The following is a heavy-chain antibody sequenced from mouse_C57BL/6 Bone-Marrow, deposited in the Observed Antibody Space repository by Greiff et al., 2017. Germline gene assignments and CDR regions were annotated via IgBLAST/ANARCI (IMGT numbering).Heavy chain of an antibody. CDR3: TAAQAYYFDY. Sequence: VQLQQSGAELVRPGASVKLSCTASGFNIKDDYMHWVKQRPEQGLEWIGWIDPANGDTEYASKFQGKATITADTASNTAYLQLSSLTSEDTAVYYCTAAQAYYFDYWGQGTTLTVSS. J-gene: IGHJ2*01. CDR1: GFNIKDDY. V-gene: IGHV14-4*01. CDR2: IDPANGDT. D-gene: IGHD3-2*02.